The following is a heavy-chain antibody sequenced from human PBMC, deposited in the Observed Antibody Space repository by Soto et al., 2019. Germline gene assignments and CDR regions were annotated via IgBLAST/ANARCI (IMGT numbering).Heavy chain of an antibody. CDR2: IYHSGST. D-gene: IGHD1-1*01. CDR3: ARDQLEGNWFDP. Sequence: SETLSLTCAVSGGSISSGGYSWNWIRQPPGKGLEWIGYIYHSGSTLYNPSLKIRVTISVDNSKNQFSLKLTSVTVADTSVYYCARDQLEGNWFDPWGQGTLVTFAS. V-gene: IGHV4-30-2*01. J-gene: IGHJ5*02. CDR1: GGSISSGGYS.